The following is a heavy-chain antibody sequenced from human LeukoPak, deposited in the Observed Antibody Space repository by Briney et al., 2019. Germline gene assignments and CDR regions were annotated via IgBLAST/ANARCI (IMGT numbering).Heavy chain of an antibody. CDR1: GYSFSGHY. Sequence: GASVKVSCRTSGYSFSGHYIQWVRQAPGQGLQWMGWINPSKGGTNYAQEFQGRVTMTRDTSITTAYMELSSLSSDDTAVYYCARDSRVTTGYPYYFDYWGQGTLVTVSS. CDR3: ARDSRVTTGYPYYFDY. V-gene: IGHV1-2*02. J-gene: IGHJ4*02. CDR2: INPSKGGT. D-gene: IGHD3-9*01.